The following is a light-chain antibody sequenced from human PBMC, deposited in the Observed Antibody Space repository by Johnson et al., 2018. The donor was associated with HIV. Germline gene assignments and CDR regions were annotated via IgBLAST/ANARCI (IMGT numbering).Light chain of an antibody. V-gene: IGLV1-51*01. Sequence: QSVLTQPPSVSAAPGQKVTISCSGSSSDMGNYAVSWYQQLQGTAPKLLIYDNNKRPSGIPDRFSGSKSGTSATLGITGLQTGDEADYYCGTWDSSLSAEVFGTETKFTVL. CDR2: DNN. J-gene: IGLJ1*01. CDR1: SSDMGNYA. CDR3: GTWDSSLSAEV.